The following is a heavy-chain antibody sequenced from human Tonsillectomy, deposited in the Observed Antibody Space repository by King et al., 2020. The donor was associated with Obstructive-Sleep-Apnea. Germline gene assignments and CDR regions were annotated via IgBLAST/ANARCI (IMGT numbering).Heavy chain of an antibody. CDR3: AHINPLHPRFDY. Sequence: TLKESGPTLVKPTQTLTLTCTFSGFSLTTSGVGVGWIRQPPGKALEWLALIYWNEDQRYSPSLQSRLTISKDTSKNQVFLTMTSMDPVDTATYFCAHINPLHPRFDYWGQGTLVTVSS. V-gene: IGHV2-5*01. J-gene: IGHJ4*02. CDR2: IYWNEDQ. CDR1: GFSLTTSGVG.